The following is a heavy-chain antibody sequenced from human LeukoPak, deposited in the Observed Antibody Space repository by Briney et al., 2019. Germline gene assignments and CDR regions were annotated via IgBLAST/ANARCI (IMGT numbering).Heavy chain of an antibody. Sequence: ASVKVSCKASGYTFTGYYMHWVRQAPGQGLEWMGWINPDSGFTNYAQKFKGRVTMTRDTSISTAYLEVRSLTSDDTAVYYCAPTAEAYTSWWKVWGQGTLVNVSS. CDR3: APTAEAYTSWWKV. J-gene: IGHJ4*02. D-gene: IGHD3-16*01. CDR2: INPDSGFT. CDR1: GYTFTGYY. V-gene: IGHV1-2*02.